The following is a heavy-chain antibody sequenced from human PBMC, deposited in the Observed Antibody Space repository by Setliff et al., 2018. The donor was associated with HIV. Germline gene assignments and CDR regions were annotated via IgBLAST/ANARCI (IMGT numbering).Heavy chain of an antibody. CDR3: ARALNDGGDS. J-gene: IGHJ4*02. D-gene: IGHD1-1*01. CDR1: LDSISSYF. Sequence: SETMSLTCTVSLDSISSYFWHWIRQPPGKGLEWIGYISYSGSTKYNPSLKSRLTISLEASQNQFSLRLTSVTAADTAMYYCARALNDGGDSWGQGTLVTVSS. V-gene: IGHV4-59*01. CDR2: ISYSGST.